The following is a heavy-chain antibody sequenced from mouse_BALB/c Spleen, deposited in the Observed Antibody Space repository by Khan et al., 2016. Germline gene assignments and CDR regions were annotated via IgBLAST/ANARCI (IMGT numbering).Heavy chain of an antibody. CDR3: ARAGYYGYPAY. CDR2: INPDSRTI. D-gene: IGHD1-1*01. V-gene: IGHV4-1*02. CDR1: GFDFRRYW. Sequence: EVKLLESGGGLVQPGGSLKLSCAASGFDFRRYWMSWVRQAPGKGLEWIGEINPDSRTINYSPSLKDKFTIYRDNAKSTLYLQMSKVRSEDTALYYCARAGYYGYPAYWGQGTLVSVSA. J-gene: IGHJ3*01.